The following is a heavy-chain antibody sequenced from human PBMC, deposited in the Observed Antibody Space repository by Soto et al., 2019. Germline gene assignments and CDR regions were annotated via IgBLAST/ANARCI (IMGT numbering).Heavy chain of an antibody. J-gene: IGHJ4*02. V-gene: IGHV3-9*01. CDR2: ISWNSGSI. CDR3: AKNGGGPHAFDY. CDR1: GFTFDDYA. Sequence: EVQLVESGGGLVQPGRSLRLSCAASGFTFDDYAMHWVRQAPGKGLEWVSGISWNSGSIGYADSVKGRFTISRDNAKNSLDLQMNSLRAEDKALYYCAKNGGGPHAFDYWGQGTLVTVSS. D-gene: IGHD3-16*01.